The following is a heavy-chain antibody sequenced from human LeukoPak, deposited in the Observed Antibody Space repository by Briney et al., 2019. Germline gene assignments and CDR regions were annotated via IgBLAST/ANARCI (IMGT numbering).Heavy chain of an antibody. CDR2: ISHDDIDQ. CDR1: GFTSSHYA. Sequence: GGSLRLSCAASGFTSSHYAMHWVRQAPGKGLEWVAYISHDDIDQYYADSLRGRVTMSRDNSKNTLYLQMNSLRAEDTALYYCAKTGGIAAAHWGQGTLVTVSS. CDR3: AKTGGIAAAH. D-gene: IGHD6-13*01. J-gene: IGHJ4*02. V-gene: IGHV3-30*04.